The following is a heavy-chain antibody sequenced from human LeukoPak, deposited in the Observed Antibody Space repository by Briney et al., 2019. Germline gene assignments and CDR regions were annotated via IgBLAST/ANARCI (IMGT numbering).Heavy chain of an antibody. CDR1: GFTFSKYW. CDR3: GRQTERDAYNRY. J-gene: IGHJ4*02. CDR2: IKPDGGDK. D-gene: IGHD5-24*01. V-gene: IGHV3-7*05. Sequence: GGSLRLSCAGSGFTFSKYWMTWVRQAPGKGLEWVANIKPDGGDKHYVDSVKGRFTIYRDNAKNSLYLQMKSLRAEDTAMYYCGRQTERDAYNRYWGQGTLVTVPS.